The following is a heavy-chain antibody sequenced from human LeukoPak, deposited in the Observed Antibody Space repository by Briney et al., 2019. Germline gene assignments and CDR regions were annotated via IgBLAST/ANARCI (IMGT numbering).Heavy chain of an antibody. J-gene: IGHJ4*02. CDR3: ARAPGERTYYDFWSGYLKSSGVRSFFDY. D-gene: IGHD3-3*01. V-gene: IGHV4-38-2*01. Sequence: PSETLSLTCAVSGYSISSGYYCGWIRQPPGKGLEWIGSIYHSGSTYYNPSLKSRVTISVDTSKNQFSLKLSSVTAADTAVYYCARAPGERTYYDFWSGYLKSSGVRSFFDYWGQGTLVTVSS. CDR1: GYSISSGYY. CDR2: IYHSGST.